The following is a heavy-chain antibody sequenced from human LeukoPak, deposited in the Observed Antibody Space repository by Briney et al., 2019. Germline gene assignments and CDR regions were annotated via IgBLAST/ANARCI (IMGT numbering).Heavy chain of an antibody. V-gene: IGHV4-59*01. CDR2: FYYSGDT. CDR3: ARVGIAVAGHTYYYYYGMDV. D-gene: IGHD6-19*01. Sequence: SETLSLTCNVSGDSIRGFYWGWIRQPPGKGLEWIGYFYYSGDTNYNPALESRVIISVDTSKNQFSLKLSSLTAADTAVYYCARVGIAVAGHTYYYYYGMDVWGQGTTVTVSS. CDR1: GDSIRGFY. J-gene: IGHJ6*02.